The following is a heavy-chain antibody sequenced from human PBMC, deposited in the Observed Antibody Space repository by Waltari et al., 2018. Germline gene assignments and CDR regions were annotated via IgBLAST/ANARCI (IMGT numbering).Heavy chain of an antibody. CDR1: GYSFTSYW. Sequence: EVQLVQSGAEVKKPGESLKISCKGSGYSFTSYWIGWVRQMPGKGLEWMWIIYPGDSDTIDSPSFQGQVTISADKSISTAYLQWSSLKASDTAMYYCATSPHYYDSSGNNWGQGTLVTVSS. CDR3: ATSPHYYDSSGNN. J-gene: IGHJ4*02. D-gene: IGHD3-22*01. V-gene: IGHV5-51*01. CDR2: IYPGDSDT.